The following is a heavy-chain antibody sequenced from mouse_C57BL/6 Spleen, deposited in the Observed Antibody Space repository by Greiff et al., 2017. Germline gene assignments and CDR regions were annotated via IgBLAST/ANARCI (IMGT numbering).Heavy chain of an antibody. CDR1: GYTFTDHT. Sequence: VQLQESDAELVKPGASVKISCKVSGYTFTDHTIHWMKQRPEQGLEWIGYIYPRDGSTKYNEKFKGKATLTADKSSSTAYMQLNSLTSEDSAVYFCARGYYGSSDYFDYWGQGTTLTVSS. D-gene: IGHD1-1*01. V-gene: IGHV1-78*01. J-gene: IGHJ2*01. CDR2: IYPRDGST. CDR3: ARGYYGSSDYFDY.